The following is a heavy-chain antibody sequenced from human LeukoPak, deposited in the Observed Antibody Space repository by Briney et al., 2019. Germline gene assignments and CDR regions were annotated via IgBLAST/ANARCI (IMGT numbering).Heavy chain of an antibody. CDR3: ARGRGGGSSNY. D-gene: IGHD2-15*01. CDR1: GGSFSGYY. J-gene: IGHJ4*02. CDR2: INHSGST. Sequence: SETLSLTCAVYGGSFSGYYWSWIRQPPGKGLEWIGEINHSGSTNYNPSLKSRVTISVDMSKNQFSLKLSSVTAADTAVYYCARGRGGGSSNYWGQGTLVTVSS. V-gene: IGHV4-34*01.